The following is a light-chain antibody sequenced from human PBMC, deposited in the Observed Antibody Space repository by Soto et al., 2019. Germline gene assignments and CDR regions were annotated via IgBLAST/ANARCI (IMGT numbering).Light chain of an antibody. CDR1: SSNIGAGYD. CDR3: QSYDSSLSGFYV. V-gene: IGLV1-40*01. CDR2: GNS. Sequence: QSVLTQPPSVSGAPGQRVTISCTGSSSNIGAGYDVHWYQQLPGTAPKLLIYGNSNRPSGVPDRFSGSKSGTSASLAITALQAEDEADYYCQSYDSSLSGFYVSATGTKVTV. J-gene: IGLJ1*01.